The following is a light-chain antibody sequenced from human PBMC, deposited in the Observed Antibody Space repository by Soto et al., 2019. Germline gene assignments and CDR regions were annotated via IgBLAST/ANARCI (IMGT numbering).Light chain of an antibody. CDR3: QTYDSNLNVV. Sequence: QSVLAQPPSVSGPPGQRVTISCTGSTSNIGAGYDVHWYQHLPGTAPKLLIYGNSNRPSGVPDRFSGSQSGTSASLVITGLQTEDEADYYCQTYDSNLNVVFGGGTKLTVL. V-gene: IGLV1-40*01. CDR1: TSNIGAGYD. CDR2: GNS. J-gene: IGLJ2*01.